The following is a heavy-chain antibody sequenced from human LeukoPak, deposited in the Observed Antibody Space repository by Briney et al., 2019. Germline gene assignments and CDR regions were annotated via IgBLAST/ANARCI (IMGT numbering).Heavy chain of an antibody. Sequence: SETLSLTCAVYGGSFSGYYWSWIRQPPGKGLEWIGEINHSGSTNYNPSLKSRVTISVDTSKNQFSLKLSSVTAADTAVYYCARGIAVASTLDYWGQGTLVTVSS. J-gene: IGHJ4*02. CDR1: GGSFSGYY. CDR3: ARGIAVASTLDY. V-gene: IGHV4-34*01. D-gene: IGHD6-19*01. CDR2: INHSGST.